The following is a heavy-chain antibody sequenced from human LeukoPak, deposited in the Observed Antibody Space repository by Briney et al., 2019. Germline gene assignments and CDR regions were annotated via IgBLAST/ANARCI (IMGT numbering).Heavy chain of an antibody. D-gene: IGHD3-10*01. Sequence: SETLSLTCTVSGGSISSYYWSWIRQPPGKGLEWIGYIYYSGSTNYNPSLKSRVTISVDTSKNQFSLKLSSVTAADTAVYYCARVATWFGGYYYYMDVWGKGTTVTISS. V-gene: IGHV4-59*01. CDR1: GGSISSYY. CDR2: IYYSGST. CDR3: ARVATWFGGYYYYMDV. J-gene: IGHJ6*03.